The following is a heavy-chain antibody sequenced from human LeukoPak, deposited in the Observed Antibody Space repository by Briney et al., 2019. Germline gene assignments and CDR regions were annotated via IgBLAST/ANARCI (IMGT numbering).Heavy chain of an antibody. CDR2: INPNSGGT. Sequence: ASVKVSCKASGYTFTGYYMHWVRQAPGQGLEWMGWINPNSGGTNYAQKFQGRVTMTRDTSISTAYMELSRLRSDDTAVYCCARGKVGATTPQDYWGQGTLVTVSS. CDR3: ARGKVGATTPQDY. V-gene: IGHV1-2*02. J-gene: IGHJ4*02. CDR1: GYTFTGYY. D-gene: IGHD1-26*01.